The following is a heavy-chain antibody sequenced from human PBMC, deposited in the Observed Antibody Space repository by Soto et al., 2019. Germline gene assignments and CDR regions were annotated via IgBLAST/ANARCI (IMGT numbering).Heavy chain of an antibody. CDR3: ARIGYSANGYDY. V-gene: IGHV3-7*05. CDR2: IRQGGSEK. D-gene: IGHD1-26*01. Sequence: GGSLRLSCAASGFTFSSYWMSWVRQAPGKGLEWVANIRQGGSEKYYVDSVKGQFTISRDDAKSSLYLEMNNLGAEDTGMYYCARIGYSANGYDYWGQGALVTVSS. CDR1: GFTFSSYW. J-gene: IGHJ4*02.